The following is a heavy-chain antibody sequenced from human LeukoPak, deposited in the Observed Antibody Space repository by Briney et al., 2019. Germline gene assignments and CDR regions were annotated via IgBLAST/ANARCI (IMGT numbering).Heavy chain of an antibody. Sequence: GGSLRLSCAASGFTFSSYWMHWVRQGPGKGLVWVSRIKSDGSSTTYADSVKGRFTISRDNAKNTLYLQMNSLRAEDTAVYYCARGTHYPHYYMDVWGKGTTVTVSS. D-gene: IGHD1-26*01. CDR1: GFTFSSYW. CDR2: IKSDGSST. J-gene: IGHJ6*03. CDR3: ARGTHYPHYYMDV. V-gene: IGHV3-74*03.